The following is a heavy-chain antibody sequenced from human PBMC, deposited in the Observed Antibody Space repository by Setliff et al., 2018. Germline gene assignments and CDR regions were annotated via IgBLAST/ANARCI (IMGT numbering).Heavy chain of an antibody. V-gene: IGHV4-39*07. D-gene: IGHD3-3*01. CDR3: ARLSWNGLRYYGLDV. CDR1: GGSVSSASHY. J-gene: IGHJ6*02. CDR2: VYYSGYT. Sequence: SETLSLTCTVSGGSVSSASHYWGWIRQAPGKGMERIGSVYYSGYTYYKPSLHSRVTMSIDTSKNQVSLNLRSVTAADTAVYYCARLSWNGLRYYGLDVWGQGTTVTVSS.